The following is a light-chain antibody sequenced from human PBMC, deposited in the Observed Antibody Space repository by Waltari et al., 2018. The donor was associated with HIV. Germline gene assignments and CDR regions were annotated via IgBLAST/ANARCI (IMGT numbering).Light chain of an antibody. CDR1: SCNTAKHS. V-gene: IGLV1-51*02. CDR3: GTWDTSLSVGV. Sequence: QSVLTQPPSLSAAPGQRVTISCSGRSCNTAKHSVHWYQQHPGPAPKLLIYENEKRPSGIPDRFSGSQSGTSATLGITGLQTGDEADYYCGTWDTSLSVGVFGGGTKLTVL. CDR2: ENE. J-gene: IGLJ3*02.